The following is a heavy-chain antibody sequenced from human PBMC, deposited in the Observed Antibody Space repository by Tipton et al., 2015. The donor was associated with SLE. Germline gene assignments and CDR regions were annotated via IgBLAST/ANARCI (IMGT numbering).Heavy chain of an antibody. Sequence: SLRLSCAASGFTVSSNYMSWVRQAPGKGLEWVSGIYSGGSTYYADSVKGRFTISRHNSKNTLYLQMNSLRAEDTAVYYCARAGRGWYLDIWGQGTMVTVSS. D-gene: IGHD6-19*01. CDR1: GFTVSSNY. CDR3: ARAGRGWYLDI. CDR2: IYSGGST. J-gene: IGHJ3*02. V-gene: IGHV3-53*04.